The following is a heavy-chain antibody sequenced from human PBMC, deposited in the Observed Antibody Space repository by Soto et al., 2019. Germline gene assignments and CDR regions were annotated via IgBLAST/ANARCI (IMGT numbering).Heavy chain of an antibody. J-gene: IGHJ4*02. Sequence: SVPLCLTCTVSDGSISSAAYYWSWIRKHPGKGLEWIGYISHSGSTYYNPSLKSRVIISVDTSKNQFSLSLTSVTAADTAVYYCAREYSYGSNFFDCWVQGALVTGSS. CDR1: DGSISSAAYY. D-gene: IGHD6-19*01. CDR2: ISHSGST. CDR3: AREYSYGSNFFDC. V-gene: IGHV4-31*03.